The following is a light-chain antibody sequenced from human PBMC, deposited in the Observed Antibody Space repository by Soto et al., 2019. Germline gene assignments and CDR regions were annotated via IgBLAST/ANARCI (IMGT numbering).Light chain of an antibody. J-gene: IGKJ1*01. CDR2: WAS. CDR3: QQYYSTPT. CDR1: ESVLYSSNNKNY. V-gene: IGKV4-1*01. Sequence: DIVMTQSPDALAVSLCERATINCKSSESVLYSSNNKNYLAWYQHKPGQPPKLLIYWASTRESGVPDRLSGSGSGTDFTLTISSLQAEDAAVYYCQQYYSTPTFGQGTKVDIK.